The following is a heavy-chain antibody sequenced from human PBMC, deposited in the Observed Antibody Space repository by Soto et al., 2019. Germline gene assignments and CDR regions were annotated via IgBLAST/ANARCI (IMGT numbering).Heavy chain of an antibody. CDR1: GFTFSSYS. CDR2: ISSSSSYI. V-gene: IGHV3-21*01. D-gene: IGHD2-2*01. J-gene: IGHJ4*02. Sequence: GGSLRLSCAASGFTFSSYSMNWVRQAPGKGLEWVSSISSSSSYIYYADSVKGRFTISRDNAKNSLYLQMNSLRAEDTAVYYCARAEVDIVVVPAAMGYWGQGTLVTVSS. CDR3: ARAEVDIVVVPAAMGY.